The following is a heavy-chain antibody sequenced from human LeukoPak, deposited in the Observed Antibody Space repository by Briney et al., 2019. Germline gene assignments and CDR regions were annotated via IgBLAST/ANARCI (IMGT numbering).Heavy chain of an antibody. CDR2: IYYSGST. CDR3: ARQAITMIVGGVFDY. D-gene: IGHD3-22*01. V-gene: IGHV4-39*01. Sequence: PSETLSLTCTVSGGSISSSSYYWGWIRQPPGKGLEWIGSIYYSGSTYYNPPLKSRVTISVDTSKNQFSLKLSSVTAADTAVYYCARQAITMIVGGVFDYWGQGTLVTVSS. CDR1: GGSISSSSYY. J-gene: IGHJ4*02.